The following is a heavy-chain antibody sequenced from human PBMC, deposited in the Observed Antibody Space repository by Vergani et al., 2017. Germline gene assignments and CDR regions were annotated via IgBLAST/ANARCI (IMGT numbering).Heavy chain of an antibody. Sequence: QVQLPESGPGLVKPSETLSLTCTVSGGSISSGGYYWSWIRQHPGKGLEWIGYIYYSGSTYYNPSLKSRVTISVDTSKNQFSLKLSSVTAADTAVYYCARDRHYYGSGSYASYYYYYYMDVWGKGTTVTVSS. V-gene: IGHV4-31*03. J-gene: IGHJ6*03. D-gene: IGHD3-10*01. CDR3: ARDRHYYGSGSYASYYYYYYMDV. CDR2: IYYSGST. CDR1: GGSISSGGYY.